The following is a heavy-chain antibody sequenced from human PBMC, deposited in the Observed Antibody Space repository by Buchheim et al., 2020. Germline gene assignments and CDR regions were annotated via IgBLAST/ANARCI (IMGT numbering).Heavy chain of an antibody. D-gene: IGHD2-2*01. J-gene: IGHJ4*02. CDR2: MNPIIGNT. Sequence: QVQLVQSGAEVKKPGASVKVSCKASGYTFTSYDIIWVRQAPGQGLEWMGWMNPIIGNTGYAQKFQGRVTMTRNASISTAYMELSSLRSVDTAVYYRARGPQVVPAVMGYWGQ. CDR3: ARGPQVVPAVMGY. V-gene: IGHV1-8*01. CDR1: GYTFTSYD.